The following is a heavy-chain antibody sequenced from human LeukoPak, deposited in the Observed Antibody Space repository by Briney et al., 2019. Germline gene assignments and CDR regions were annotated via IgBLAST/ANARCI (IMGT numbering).Heavy chain of an antibody. CDR3: ARGMTYRSGSGKLDS. Sequence: PGGSLRLSCAASGFIFSDYWMHWVRQAPGQRLVWVSNINTDGSATNYADSVKGRFTISRDNAKSTVYLQMNSLRAEDTAVYYCARGMTYRSGSGKLDSWGQGTLVTVSS. CDR1: GFIFSDYW. D-gene: IGHD3-10*01. J-gene: IGHJ4*02. V-gene: IGHV3-74*01. CDR2: INTDGSAT.